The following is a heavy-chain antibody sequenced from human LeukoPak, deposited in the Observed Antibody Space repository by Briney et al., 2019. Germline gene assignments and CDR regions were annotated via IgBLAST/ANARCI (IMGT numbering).Heavy chain of an antibody. D-gene: IGHD2-21*02. Sequence: ASVKLSCKASGYTFTGHSIHWVRQAPGQRLEWRGWVIPKSGGTKYAQKFQGRVTMTRDTSISTVYMELTSLRSDDTAVYYCARDPGVTNWFDPWGQGTLVTVSS. V-gene: IGHV1-2*02. J-gene: IGHJ5*02. CDR1: GYTFTGHS. CDR2: VIPKSGGT. CDR3: ARDPGVTNWFDP.